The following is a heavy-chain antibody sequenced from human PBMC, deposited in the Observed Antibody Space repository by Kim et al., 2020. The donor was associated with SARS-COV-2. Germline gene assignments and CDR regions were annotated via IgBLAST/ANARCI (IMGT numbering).Heavy chain of an antibody. J-gene: IGHJ6*01. V-gene: IGHV4-34*01. CDR2: INHSGST. D-gene: IGHD4-17*01. Sequence: SETLSLTCAVYGGSFSGYYWSWIRQPPGKGLEWIGEINHSGSTNYNPSLKSRVTISVDTSKNQFSLKLSSVTAADTAVYYCARGDWGLDDYGDYGMDVWG. CDR1: GGSFSGYY. CDR3: ARGDWGLDDYGDYGMDV.